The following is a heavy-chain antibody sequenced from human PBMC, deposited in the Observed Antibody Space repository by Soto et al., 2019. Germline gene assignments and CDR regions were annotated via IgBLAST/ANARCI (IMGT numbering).Heavy chain of an antibody. Sequence: SETLSLTCTVSGGSISSGGYYWSWIRQHPGKGLEWIGYIYYSGSTYYNPSLKSRVTISVDTSKNQFSLKLSSVTAADTAVYYCAREDYYDSSGPDYWGQGTLVTVSS. J-gene: IGHJ4*02. CDR2: IYYSGST. V-gene: IGHV4-31*03. D-gene: IGHD3-22*01. CDR3: AREDYYDSSGPDY. CDR1: GGSISSGGYY.